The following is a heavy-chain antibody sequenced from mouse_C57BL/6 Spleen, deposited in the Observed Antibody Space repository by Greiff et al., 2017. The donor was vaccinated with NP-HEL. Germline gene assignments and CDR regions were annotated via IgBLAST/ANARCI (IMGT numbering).Heavy chain of an antibody. V-gene: IGHV1-53*01. CDR3: ASGDYDDYAMDY. CDR1: GYTFTSYW. D-gene: IGHD2-4*01. Sequence: QVQLQQSGTELVKPGASVKLSCKASGYTFTSYWMHWVKQRPGQGLEWIGNINPSNGGTNYNEKFKSKATLTVDKSSSTAYMQLSSLTSEDSAVYYCASGDYDDYAMDYWGQGTSVTVSS. CDR2: INPSNGGT. J-gene: IGHJ4*01.